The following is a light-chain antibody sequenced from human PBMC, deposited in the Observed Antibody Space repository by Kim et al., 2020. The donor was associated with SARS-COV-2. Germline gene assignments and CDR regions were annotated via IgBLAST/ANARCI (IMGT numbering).Light chain of an antibody. Sequence: VSPEQTASITCSGDKLGDKYACWYQQKPGQSPVLVIYQDSKRPSGIPERFSGSNSGNTATLTISGTQAMDEADYYCQAWDSSTGVFGGGTQLTVL. CDR3: QAWDSSTGV. CDR2: QDS. V-gene: IGLV3-1*01. CDR1: KLGDKY. J-gene: IGLJ2*01.